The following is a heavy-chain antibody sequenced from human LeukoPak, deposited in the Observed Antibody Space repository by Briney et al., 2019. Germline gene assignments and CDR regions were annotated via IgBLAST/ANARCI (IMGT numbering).Heavy chain of an antibody. Sequence: GGSLRLSCAASGFTFRIYSMNWVRQAPGKGLEWVSSISSSSTYIHYADSVKGRFTISRDNAKNTLDLQMNSLRAEDTAIYYCARDAGYGYDRFDYWGQGTQVTVSS. CDR1: GFTFRIYS. D-gene: IGHD5-18*01. J-gene: IGHJ4*02. CDR3: ARDAGYGYDRFDY. V-gene: IGHV3-21*01. CDR2: ISSSSTYI.